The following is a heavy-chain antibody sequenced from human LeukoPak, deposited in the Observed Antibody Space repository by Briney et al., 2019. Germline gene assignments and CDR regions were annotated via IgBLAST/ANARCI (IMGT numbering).Heavy chain of an antibody. J-gene: IGHJ4*01. CDR3: ARHWDGWSITVDY. CDR1: GGSISSSSYY. V-gene: IGHV4-39*01. CDR2: IYYSGST. Sequence: SETLSLTCTVSGGSISSSSYYWGWIRQPPGKGLEWIGSIYYSGSTYYNPSLKSRVTISVDTSKNQFSLKLSSVTAADTAVYYCARHWDGWSITVDYWGHGTLVTVSS. D-gene: IGHD1-20*01.